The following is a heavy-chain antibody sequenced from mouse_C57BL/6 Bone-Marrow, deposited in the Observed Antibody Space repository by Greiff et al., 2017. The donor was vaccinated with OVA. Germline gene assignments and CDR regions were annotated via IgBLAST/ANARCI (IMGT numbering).Heavy chain of an antibody. V-gene: IGHV1-5*01. CDR2: IYPGNSDT. Sequence: VQLQQSGTVLARPGASVKMSCKTSGYTFTSYWMHWVKQRPGQGLEWIGAIYPGNSDTSYNQKFKGKAKLTAVTSASTAYMELSSLTNEDSAVYYCTLEAYYYGSSYLCAYWGQGTLVTVSA. J-gene: IGHJ3*01. D-gene: IGHD1-1*01. CDR3: TLEAYYYGSSYLCAY. CDR1: GYTFTSYW.